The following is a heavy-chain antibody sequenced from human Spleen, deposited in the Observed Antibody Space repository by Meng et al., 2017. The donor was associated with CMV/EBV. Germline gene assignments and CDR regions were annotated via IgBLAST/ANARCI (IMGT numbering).Heavy chain of an antibody. J-gene: IGHJ4*02. CDR2: LGATGGYI. CDR3: ARVFGGRSLDH. CDR1: GFTFSSYS. Sequence: GESLKISCAASGFTFSSYSMTWVRQAPGKGLEWLSSLGATGGYIYYADSVKGRFAISRDNTKNSLYLQMNSLRADDTAVYFCARVFGGRSLDHWGQGALVTVSS. V-gene: IGHV3-21*01. D-gene: IGHD3-3*01.